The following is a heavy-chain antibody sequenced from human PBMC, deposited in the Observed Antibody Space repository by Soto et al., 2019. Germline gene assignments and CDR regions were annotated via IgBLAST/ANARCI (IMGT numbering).Heavy chain of an antibody. CDR2: ISTYNGNT. Sequence: QVQLVQSGAEVKKPGASVKVSCKASGYTFSSYGISWVRQAPGQGLEWMGWISTYNGNTNYAQKLQGRITMTTDTSPRTAYMELRSLISDDTAVYYGARDTYSSSWYWDFDYCGQGTLVTVSS. V-gene: IGHV1-18*01. J-gene: IGHJ4*02. CDR3: ARDTYSSSWYWDFDY. D-gene: IGHD6-13*01. CDR1: GYTFSSYG.